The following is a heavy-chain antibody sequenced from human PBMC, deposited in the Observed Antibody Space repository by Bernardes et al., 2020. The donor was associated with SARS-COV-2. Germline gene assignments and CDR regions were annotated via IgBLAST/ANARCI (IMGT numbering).Heavy chain of an antibody. CDR3: ARDLGYCTNGVCSP. CDR2: ITSEGTT. D-gene: IGHD2-8*01. Sequence: GGSLRLSCAASGFTFSNYAMIWVRQAPGKGLEWVSFITSEGTTYYADSVKGRFSISRDNSKNTLYLQMNSLRAEDTAMYYCARDLGYCTNGVCSPWGQGTLVTVSS. CDR1: GFTFSNYA. V-gene: IGHV3-23*01. J-gene: IGHJ5*02.